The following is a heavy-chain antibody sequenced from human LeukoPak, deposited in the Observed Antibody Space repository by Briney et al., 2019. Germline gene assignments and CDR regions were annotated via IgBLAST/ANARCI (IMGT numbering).Heavy chain of an antibody. V-gene: IGHV1-2*02. CDR2: INPNSGGT. CDR1: GCTFTGYY. J-gene: IGHJ6*03. CDR3: ARGASYYYDSSSRSMDV. D-gene: IGHD3-22*01. Sequence: ASVKVSCKASGCTFTGYYMHWVRQAPGQGLEWMGWINPNSGGTNYAQKFQGRVTMTRDTSISTAYMELSRLRSDDTAVYYCARGASYYYDSSSRSMDVWGKGTTVTVSS.